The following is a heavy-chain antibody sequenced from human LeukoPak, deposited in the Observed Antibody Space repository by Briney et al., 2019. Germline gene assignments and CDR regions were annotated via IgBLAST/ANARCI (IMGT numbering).Heavy chain of an antibody. CDR1: GFTFSSYG. V-gene: IGHV3-33*01. J-gene: IGHJ4*02. CDR2: TWYDGSNK. D-gene: IGHD3-9*01. CDR3: ARAPLRYFDWLLVY. Sequence: GRSLRLSCAASGFTFSSYGMHWVRQAPGKGLEWVAVTWYDGSNKYYADSVKGRFTISRDNSKNTLYLQMNSLRAEDTAVYYCARAPLRYFDWLLVYWGQGTLVTVSS.